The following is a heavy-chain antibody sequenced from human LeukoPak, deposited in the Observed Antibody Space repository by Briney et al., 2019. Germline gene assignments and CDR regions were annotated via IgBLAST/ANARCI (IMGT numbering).Heavy chain of an antibody. CDR1: GFTFSSYW. CDR2: IKQDGSEK. V-gene: IGHV3-7*01. Sequence: PGGSLRLSCAASGFTFSSYWMSWVRQAPGKGLEWVANIKQDGSEKYYVDSVKGRFTISRDNAKNSLYLQMNSLRAEDTAVYYCARDRITMIDHSAHYYYYYGMDVWGQGTTVTVSS. J-gene: IGHJ6*02. CDR3: ARDRITMIDHSAHYYYYYGMDV. D-gene: IGHD3-22*01.